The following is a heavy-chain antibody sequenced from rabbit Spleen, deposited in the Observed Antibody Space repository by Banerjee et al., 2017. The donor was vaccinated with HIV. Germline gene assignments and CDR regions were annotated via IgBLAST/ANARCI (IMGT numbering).Heavy chain of an antibody. J-gene: IGHJ6*01. D-gene: IGHD4-1*01. CDR2: IYTGRGSS. V-gene: IGHV1S7*01. CDR3: ARYYIFYGMDL. Sequence: QLVESGGGLVQPGGSLTLSCKTSRFDFSSYSMSWVRQAPGKGLEWIGAIYTGRGSSDYANWVNGRFTISSDNAQYTVDLQMHSLTAADTATYFCARYYIFYGMDLWGPGTLVTVS. CDR1: RFDFSSYS.